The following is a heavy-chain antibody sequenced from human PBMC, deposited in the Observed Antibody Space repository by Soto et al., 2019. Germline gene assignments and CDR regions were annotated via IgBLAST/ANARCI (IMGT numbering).Heavy chain of an antibody. Sequence: SETLSLTCSVSLLSISSTLYFWGWIRQPPGKGLEWIGSIYYSGSTYYNPSLKSRVTVSVDTSKNQFSLKLSSVTAADTAVYYCARHPSDFWFDPWGQG. CDR2: IYYSGST. D-gene: IGHD2-21*02. CDR1: LLSISSTLYF. CDR3: ARHPSDFWFDP. J-gene: IGHJ5*02. V-gene: IGHV4-39*01.